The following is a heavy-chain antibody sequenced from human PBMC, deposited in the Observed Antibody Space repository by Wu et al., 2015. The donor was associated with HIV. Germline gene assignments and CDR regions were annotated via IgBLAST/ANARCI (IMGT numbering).Heavy chain of an antibody. D-gene: IGHD5-18*01. CDR1: GYTFTDYY. CDR3: TRVRGYSYNGDY. J-gene: IGHJ4*02. V-gene: IGHV1-2*02. CDR2: INPKSGGT. Sequence: QVQLVQSGAEVKKPGASVKVSCKASGYTFTDYYVHWVRQAPGQGLEWMGLINPKSGGTTYAQKFQGRVTMTRDTSINTAYMELSRLRSDETAVYYCTRVRGYSYNGDYWGQGTLVTVSS.